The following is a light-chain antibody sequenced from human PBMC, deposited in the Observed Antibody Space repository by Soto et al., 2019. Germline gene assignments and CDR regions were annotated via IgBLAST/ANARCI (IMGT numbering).Light chain of an antibody. CDR3: CSYAPSPTVV. Sequence: QSALTKPASVSGSPGQSITISCTGTSSDVGSYNLVSWYQQRPGKAPKLMIYEATKRPSGVSNRFSGSKSGNTASMTISGLQAEDEAEYYCCSYAPSPTVVFGGGTKLTVL. CDR2: EAT. V-gene: IGLV2-23*01. CDR1: SSDVGSYNL. J-gene: IGLJ2*01.